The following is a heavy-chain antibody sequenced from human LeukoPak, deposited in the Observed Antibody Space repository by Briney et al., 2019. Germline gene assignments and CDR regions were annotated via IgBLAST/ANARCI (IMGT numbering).Heavy chain of an antibody. V-gene: IGHV3-20*04. CDR1: GFRFDDYG. CDR2: INWNGIRT. D-gene: IGHD3-22*01. J-gene: IGHJ6*03. Sequence: GGSLRLSCAASGFRFDDYGMTWVRQAPGKGLEWVSGINWNGIRTGYADSVKGRFTISRDNAKNSLYLQMNSLRAEDTAFYYFARDPLTRYWYESSFDHDTFYYYMDVWGKGTTVTVSS. CDR3: ARDPLTRYWYESSFDHDTFYYYMDV.